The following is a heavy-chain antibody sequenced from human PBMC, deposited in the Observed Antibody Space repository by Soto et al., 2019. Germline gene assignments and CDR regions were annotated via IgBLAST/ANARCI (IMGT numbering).Heavy chain of an antibody. J-gene: IGHJ6*02. Sequence: ASVKVSCTASGYTFTSYGISWVRQAPGQGLEWMGWISAYNGDTVYAQSFQGRVTMTRNSAISTAYMELSSLSSDDTAVYYCARAWGNMVRGVIFNYGMDVWGQGTTVTVSS. D-gene: IGHD3-10*01. CDR2: ISAYNGDT. V-gene: IGHV1-18*04. CDR1: GYTFTSYG. CDR3: ARAWGNMVRGVIFNYGMDV.